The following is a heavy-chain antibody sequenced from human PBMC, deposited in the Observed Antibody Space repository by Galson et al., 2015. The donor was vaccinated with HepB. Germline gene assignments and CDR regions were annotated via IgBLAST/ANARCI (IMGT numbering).Heavy chain of an antibody. D-gene: IGHD2-2*01. CDR3: ARDSGPGVRQIPAAKGAFDY. CDR2: ISYDGSNK. V-gene: IGHV3-30*04. J-gene: IGHJ4*02. CDR1: GFTFSSYA. Sequence: SLRLSCAASGFTFSSYAMHWVRQAPGKGLEWVAVISYDGSNKYYADSVKGRFTISRDNSKNTLYLQMNSLRAEDTAVYYCARDSGPGVRQIPAAKGAFDYWGQETLVTVSS.